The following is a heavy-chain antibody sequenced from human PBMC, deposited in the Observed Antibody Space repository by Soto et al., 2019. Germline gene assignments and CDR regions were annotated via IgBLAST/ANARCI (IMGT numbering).Heavy chain of an antibody. CDR3: ARDLVSRPYYYYYYMDV. Sequence: GGSLRLSCAASGFTFSSYSMNWVRQAPGKGLEWVSSISSSSSYIYYADSVKGRFTISRDNAKNSLYLQMNSLRAEDTAVYYCARDLVSRPYYYYYYMDVWGKGTTVTVSS. V-gene: IGHV3-21*01. CDR2: ISSSSSYI. CDR1: GFTFSSYS. J-gene: IGHJ6*03.